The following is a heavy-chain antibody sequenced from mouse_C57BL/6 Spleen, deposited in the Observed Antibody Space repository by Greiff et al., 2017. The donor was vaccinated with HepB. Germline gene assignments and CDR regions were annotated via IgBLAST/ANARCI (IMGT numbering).Heavy chain of an antibody. CDR3: ARGRTTVVEDYFDY. Sequence: EVQLQQSGPELVKPGASVKMSCKASGYTFTDYHMHWVKQSHGKSLEWIGYINPNNGGTSYNQKFKGKATLTVNKSSSTAYMELRSLTSEDSAVYYCARGRTTVVEDYFDYWGQSTTLTVSS. V-gene: IGHV1-22*01. D-gene: IGHD1-1*01. CDR1: GYTFTDYH. J-gene: IGHJ2*01. CDR2: INPNNGGT.